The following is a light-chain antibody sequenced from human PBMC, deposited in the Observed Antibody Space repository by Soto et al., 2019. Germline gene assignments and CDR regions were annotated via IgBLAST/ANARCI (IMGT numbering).Light chain of an antibody. CDR1: QDISNF. V-gene: IGKV1-27*01. CDR3: QMYNSVPLT. CDR2: AAS. J-gene: IGKJ4*01. Sequence: DIQMTQSPSSLSASVGDRVTITCRASQDISNFLAWYQQKPGKVPKLLIYAASSLQSGVLSRFSGSGSGTDFTLTISSLQPEDVAAYYCQMYNSVPLTFGGGTKVEIK.